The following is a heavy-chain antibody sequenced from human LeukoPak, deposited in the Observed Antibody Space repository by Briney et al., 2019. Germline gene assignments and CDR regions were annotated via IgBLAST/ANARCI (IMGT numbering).Heavy chain of an antibody. J-gene: IGHJ4*02. CDR2: ISSSGSTI. CDR3: ARGRYCSGGSCYSYFDY. CDR1: GFTFSSYE. D-gene: IGHD2-15*01. V-gene: IGHV3-48*03. Sequence: PGGSLRLSCAASGFTFSSYEMNWVRQAPGKGLEWVSYISSSGSTIYYADSVKGRFTISRDNAKNSLYLQMNSLRAEDTAVYYCARGRYCSGGSCYSYFDYWGQGTLVTVSS.